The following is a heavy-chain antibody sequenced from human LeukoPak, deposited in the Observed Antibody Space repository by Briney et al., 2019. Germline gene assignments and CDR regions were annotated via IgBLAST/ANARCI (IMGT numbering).Heavy chain of an antibody. CDR1: GGSFSGYY. Sequence: SETLSLTCAVYGGSFSGYYWSWIRQPPGKGLEWIGEINHSGSTNYNPSLKSRVTISVDTSKNQFSLKLSSVTAADTAVYYCGRGPPGYCGGDCGAPAYGGQGTLVTVPS. CDR2: INHSGST. CDR3: GRGPPGYCGGDCGAPAY. V-gene: IGHV4-34*01. J-gene: IGHJ4*02. D-gene: IGHD2-21*02.